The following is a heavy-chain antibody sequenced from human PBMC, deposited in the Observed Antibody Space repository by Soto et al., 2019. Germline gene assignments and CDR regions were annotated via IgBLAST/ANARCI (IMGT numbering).Heavy chain of an antibody. J-gene: IGHJ4*02. CDR1: GYTFTNYG. V-gene: IGHV1-18*03. Sequence: ASVKVSCKASGYTFTNYGMRWVRQAPGQGLEWMGWISGYNGDTNYAQTLQGRVTMTTDTSTTTAYMELRSLRSDDMAVYYCARDRNFPGDRLGADYWGQGTLVTVSS. CDR2: ISGYNGDT. D-gene: IGHD4-17*01. CDR3: ARDRNFPGDRLGADY.